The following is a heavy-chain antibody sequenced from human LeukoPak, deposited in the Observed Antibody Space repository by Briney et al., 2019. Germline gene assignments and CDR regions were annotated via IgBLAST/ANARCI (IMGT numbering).Heavy chain of an antibody. Sequence: GGSLRLSCAASGFTFSSYGMHWVRQAPGKGLEWVAVIWYDGSNKYYADSVKGRLTISRDNSKNTLYLQMNSLRAEDTAVYYCARESSVHYYYYGMDVWGQGTTVTVSS. CDR2: IWYDGSNK. V-gene: IGHV3-33*01. CDR1: GFTFSSYG. CDR3: ARESSVHYYYYGMDV. J-gene: IGHJ6*02.